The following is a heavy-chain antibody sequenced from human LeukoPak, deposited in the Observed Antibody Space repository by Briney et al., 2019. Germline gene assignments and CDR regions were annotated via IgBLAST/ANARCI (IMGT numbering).Heavy chain of an antibody. V-gene: IGHV3-23*01. Sequence: GGSLRLSCAASGLTFSSYAMSWVRQAPGKGLEWVSAISGSGGSTYYADSVKGRFTISRDNSKNTLYLQMNSLRAEDTAVYYCAKDRRFGESTDYWGQGTLVTVSS. D-gene: IGHD3-10*01. J-gene: IGHJ4*02. CDR2: ISGSGGST. CDR3: AKDRRFGESTDY. CDR1: GLTFSSYA.